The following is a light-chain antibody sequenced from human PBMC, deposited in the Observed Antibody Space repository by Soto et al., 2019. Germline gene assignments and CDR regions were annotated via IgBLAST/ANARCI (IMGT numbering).Light chain of an antibody. J-gene: IGKJ5*01. CDR1: QSVSSS. CDR3: QQRSVWPPSIT. CDR2: DAS. Sequence: EVVLTQSPATLSLSPGERATLSCRASQSVSSSLAWYQQKPGQAPGLLIFDASTRATGIPARFSGSGSETDFTLTISSLEPEDFAVYYCQQRSVWPPSITFGQGTRLEIK. V-gene: IGKV3-11*01.